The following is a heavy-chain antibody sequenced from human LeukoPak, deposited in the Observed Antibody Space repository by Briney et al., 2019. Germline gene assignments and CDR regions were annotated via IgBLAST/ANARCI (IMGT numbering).Heavy chain of an antibody. CDR1: GLTFSSYA. V-gene: IGHV3-23*01. D-gene: IGHD5-24*01. J-gene: IGHJ4*02. Sequence: GGSLRLSCATSGLTFSSYAMTWVRQAPGKGLEWISAIVGNPGNPYYADSVKGRFSISRDNSKNTLYLQMSSLRAEDTAVYYCVKNYRRLDSWGQGILVSVSS. CDR3: VKNYRRLDS. CDR2: IVGNPGNP.